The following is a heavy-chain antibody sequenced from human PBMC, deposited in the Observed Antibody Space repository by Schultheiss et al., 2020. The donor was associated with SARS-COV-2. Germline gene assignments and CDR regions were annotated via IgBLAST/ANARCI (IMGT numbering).Heavy chain of an antibody. J-gene: IGHJ4*02. CDR2: ISSSGSTI. Sequence: GGSLRLSCAASGFIFSSYEMNWVRQAPGKGLEWVSYISSSGSTIYYADSVKGRFTISRDNSKNTLYLQMNSLRAEDTAVYYCARGPITMVRGDLDYWGQGTLVTVSS. D-gene: IGHD3-10*01. CDR1: GFIFSSYE. CDR3: ARGPITMVRGDLDY. V-gene: IGHV3-48*03.